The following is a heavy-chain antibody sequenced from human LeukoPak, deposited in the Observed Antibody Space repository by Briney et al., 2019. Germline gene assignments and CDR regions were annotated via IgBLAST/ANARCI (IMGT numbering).Heavy chain of an antibody. CDR2: IIPIFGTA. D-gene: IGHD2-8*01. J-gene: IGHJ3*02. CDR3: ARITSSRLMVYDAFDI. Sequence: SVKVSCKASGGTFSSYAISWVRQAPGQGLGWMGGIIPIFGTANYAQKFQGRVTITADESTSTAYMELSSLRSEDTAVYYCARITSSRLMVYDAFDIWGQGTMVTVSS. V-gene: IGHV1-69*13. CDR1: GGTFSSYA.